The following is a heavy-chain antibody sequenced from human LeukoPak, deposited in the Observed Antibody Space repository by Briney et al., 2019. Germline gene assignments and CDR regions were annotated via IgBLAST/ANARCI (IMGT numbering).Heavy chain of an antibody. D-gene: IGHD4-17*01. Sequence: PGGSLRLSCTASGFTFNRFNMNWVRQAPGKGLEWISYIKSSGDSIYYAASVRGRFTISRDNVKNLLYLQMNSLRAEGTAVYYCAKGGDYGDYQGNWGQGTLVTVSS. CDR1: GFTFNRFN. CDR3: AKGGDYGDYQGN. J-gene: IGHJ4*02. V-gene: IGHV3-48*01. CDR2: IKSSGDSI.